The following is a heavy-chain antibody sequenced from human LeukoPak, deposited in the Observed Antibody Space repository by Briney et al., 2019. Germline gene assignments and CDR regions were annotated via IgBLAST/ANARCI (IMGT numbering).Heavy chain of an antibody. CDR3: ARDTPTAMVTYAFDY. CDR1: GFTFSSYA. V-gene: IGHV3-30*04. CDR2: ISYDGSHK. J-gene: IGHJ4*02. D-gene: IGHD5-18*01. Sequence: GGSLRLSCAASGFTFSSYAMHWVRQAPGKGLEWVAVISYDGSHKYYADSVKGRFTISRDNSKNTLYLQMNSLRAEDTAVYYCARDTPTAMVTYAFDYWGQGTLVTVSS.